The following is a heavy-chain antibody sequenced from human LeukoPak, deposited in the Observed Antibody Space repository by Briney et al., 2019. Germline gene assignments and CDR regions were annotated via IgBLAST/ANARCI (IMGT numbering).Heavy chain of an antibody. D-gene: IGHD3-10*01. Sequence: SETLSLTCTVSGGSISSSSCYWSWIRQPPGKGLEWIGSIYYSGSTYYNPSRKRRVTLSVDTSKNQFSPRLSSVTAADTAVYSYAKVPRVLLWCREVSSDYYYYMDVWLKGTTVTVSS. V-gene: IGHV4-39*01. CDR1: GGSISSSSCY. CDR3: AKVPRVLLWCREVSSDYYYYMDV. J-gene: IGHJ6*03. CDR2: IYYSGST.